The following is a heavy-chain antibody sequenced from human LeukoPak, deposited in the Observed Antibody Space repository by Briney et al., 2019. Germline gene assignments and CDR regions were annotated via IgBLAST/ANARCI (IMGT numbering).Heavy chain of an antibody. CDR2: IYISGYT. D-gene: IGHD2-15*01. CDR3: ARDCSGGSCYEGVLDN. V-gene: IGHV4-4*07. Sequence: SETLSLTCTVSGDSISSSYWSWIRQPAGKGLEWIGRIYISGYTNYNPSLKSRVTMSVDTSKNQFSLNVRSVTAADTAAYYCARDCSGGSCYEGVLDNWGQGTLVTVSS. J-gene: IGHJ4*02. CDR1: GDSISSSY.